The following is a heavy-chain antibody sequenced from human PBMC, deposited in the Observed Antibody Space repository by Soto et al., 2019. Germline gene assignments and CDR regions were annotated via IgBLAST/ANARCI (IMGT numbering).Heavy chain of an antibody. J-gene: IGHJ4*02. CDR1: GGSISSYY. CDR3: ASFPTYYYDSSGYRYFDY. D-gene: IGHD3-22*01. Sequence: PSETLSLTCTVSGGSISSYYWSWIRQPPGKGLEWIGYIYYSGSTYYNPSLKSRVTISVDTSKNHFSLKLSSVTAADTAVYYCASFPTYYYDSSGYRYFDYWGQGTLVTVSS. V-gene: IGHV4-59*06. CDR2: IYYSGST.